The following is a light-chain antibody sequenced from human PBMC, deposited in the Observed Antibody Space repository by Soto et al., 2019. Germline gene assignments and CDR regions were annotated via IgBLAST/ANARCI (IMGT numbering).Light chain of an antibody. CDR2: DAS. CDR1: QGISTW. J-gene: IGKJ1*01. Sequence: DIQMTQSPSTLSASVGDSATISCGAGQGISTWLAWYQQKPGKPPKLLIYDASNLESGAPSRLSGSGSGTEFTLTISSLQPDDFATYYCQQDNSYPWTFGQGTKVEIK. CDR3: QQDNSYPWT. V-gene: IGKV1-5*01.